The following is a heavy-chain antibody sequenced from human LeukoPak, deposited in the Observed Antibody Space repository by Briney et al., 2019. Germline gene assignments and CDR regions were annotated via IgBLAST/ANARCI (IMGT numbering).Heavy chain of an antibody. D-gene: IGHD6-19*01. CDR2: INPSGGST. Sequence: RASVNVSCKASGYTFTSYYMHWVRQAPGQGLEWMGVINPSGGSTSYAQKFQGRVTMTRDTSTSTVYMELSSLRSEDTAVYYCARGFYSSGWYGYFQHWGQGTLVTVSS. J-gene: IGHJ1*01. CDR3: ARGFYSSGWYGYFQH. V-gene: IGHV1-46*01. CDR1: GYTFTSYY.